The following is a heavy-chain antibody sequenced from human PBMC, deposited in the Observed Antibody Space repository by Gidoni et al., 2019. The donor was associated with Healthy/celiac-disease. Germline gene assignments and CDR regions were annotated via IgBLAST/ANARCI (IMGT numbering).Heavy chain of an antibody. Sequence: EVQLVASGGGLVKPGGSLRLSCAASGFPFSSYSINWVRQAPGKVMGWVSSISSSSSYIYDADSVKGRLTISRDNAKNSLYLQMNSLRAEDTAVYYCARDRLGTPFDYWGQGTLVTVSS. CDR3: ARDRLGTPFDY. CDR2: ISSSSSYI. D-gene: IGHD1-7*01. J-gene: IGHJ4*02. CDR1: GFPFSSYS. V-gene: IGHV3-21*01.